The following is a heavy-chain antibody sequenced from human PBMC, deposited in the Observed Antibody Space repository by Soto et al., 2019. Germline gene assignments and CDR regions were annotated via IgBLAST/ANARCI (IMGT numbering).Heavy chain of an antibody. D-gene: IGHD3-10*01. CDR3: ARDSEYGSGTFVIHYHDY. J-gene: IGHJ4*01. CDR2: IKWDASEK. Sequence: EVQLEESGGGLVQPGGSLRLSCAASGFTFGSYWMSWVRQAPGKGLEWLATIKWDASEKKYVDSVKGRFTMSRDNAKNSLYLQMDSLRAEGTAVHYCARDSEYGSGTFVIHYHDYWGHGTLVTVSS. CDR1: GFTFGSYW. V-gene: IGHV3-7*01.